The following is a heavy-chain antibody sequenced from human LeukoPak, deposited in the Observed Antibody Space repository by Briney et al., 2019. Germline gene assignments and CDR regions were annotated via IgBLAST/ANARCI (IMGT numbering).Heavy chain of an antibody. Sequence: GGSLRLSCAASGFTFDDYAMHWVRQAPGKGLEWVSLITWDAGSTYYADSVQGRFTISRDNSKNSLYLQMNSLRAEDTALYYCAKDSSGGFLDFWGQGTLVTVSS. D-gene: IGHD6-19*01. J-gene: IGHJ4*02. CDR3: AKDSSGGFLDF. CDR1: GFTFDDYA. V-gene: IGHV3-43D*04. CDR2: ITWDAGST.